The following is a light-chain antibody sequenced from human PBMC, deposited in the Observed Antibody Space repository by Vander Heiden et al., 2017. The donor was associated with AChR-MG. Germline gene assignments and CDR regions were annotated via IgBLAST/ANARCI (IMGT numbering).Light chain of an antibody. Sequence: SVLTQPPSVSGAPRQRVILTCPGRSSDRGTTHDVHWYNQLAGTAPQLLIYGNTNRPSGVSDLFSGSNCGTSASLSIPRLQAEDVGYYFGQSYYSTFGALFGGGTRLTVL. CDR1: SSDRGTTHD. CDR2: GNT. V-gene: IGLV1-40*01. CDR3: QSYYSTFGAL. J-gene: IGLJ2*01.